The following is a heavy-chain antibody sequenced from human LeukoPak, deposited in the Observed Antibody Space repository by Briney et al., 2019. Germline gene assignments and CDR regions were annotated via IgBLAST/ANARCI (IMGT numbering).Heavy chain of an antibody. CDR1: GFTFSSYA. V-gene: IGHV3-23*01. CDR3: AKDEGPKKRGFDY. J-gene: IGHJ4*02. CDR2: ISGSGGST. Sequence: GGSLRLSCAASGFTFSSYAMSWVRQAPGKGLEWVSAISGSGGSTYYADSVKGRFTISRDNSKNTLYLQMNSLRAEGTTVYYCAKDEGPKKRGFDYWGQGTLVTVSS.